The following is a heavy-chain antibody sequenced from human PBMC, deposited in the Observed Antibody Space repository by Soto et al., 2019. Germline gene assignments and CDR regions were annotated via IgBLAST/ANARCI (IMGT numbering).Heavy chain of an antibody. D-gene: IGHD5-18*01. CDR1: GGSFSGYY. V-gene: IGHV4-34*01. J-gene: IGHJ5*02. CDR2: INNSGST. Sequence: PWETLSPTCEVHGGSFSGYYWSWFRQPPGKGLEWIGEINNSGSTNYNQSLKSRVTISVDTSKNQFSLKMSSVTAADIALYYCAKSGIQLRCHNNWFDPWGQGTLVTLSS. CDR3: AKSGIQLRCHNNWFDP.